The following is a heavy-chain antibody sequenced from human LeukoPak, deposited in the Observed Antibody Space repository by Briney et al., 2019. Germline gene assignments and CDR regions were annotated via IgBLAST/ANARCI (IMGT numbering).Heavy chain of an antibody. D-gene: IGHD6-13*01. Sequence: ASVKVSCKASGYTFTGYYMHWVRQAPGQGLEWMGWINPNSGGTNYAQKFQGRVTMTRDTSISTAYMELSSLRSEDTAVYYCARAAIAAAYDAFDIWGQGTMVTVSS. J-gene: IGHJ3*02. CDR3: ARAAIAAAYDAFDI. V-gene: IGHV1-2*02. CDR1: GYTFTGYY. CDR2: INPNSGGT.